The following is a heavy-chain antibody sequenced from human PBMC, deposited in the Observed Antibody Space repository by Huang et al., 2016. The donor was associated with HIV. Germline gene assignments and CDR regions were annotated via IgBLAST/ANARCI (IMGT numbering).Heavy chain of an antibody. Sequence: QVQLVQSGAEVKKPGASVKVSCKPSGYAFADYFIHWGRQAPGQGLEWMEWVNPNNGATNYDQKFLGRLTVTGDTSMRTAYMELRGLTSDDTAKYYCTRDGVAPDEEFDYWGQGTVIIVSS. CDR1: GYAFADYF. V-gene: IGHV1-2*02. CDR2: VNPNNGAT. J-gene: IGHJ4*02. CDR3: TRDGVAPDEEFDY. D-gene: IGHD5-12*01.